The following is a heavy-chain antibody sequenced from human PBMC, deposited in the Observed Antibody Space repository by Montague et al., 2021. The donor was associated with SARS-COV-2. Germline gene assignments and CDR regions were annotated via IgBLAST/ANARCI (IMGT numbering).Heavy chain of an antibody. Sequence: SETLSLTCTVSGFSIGSGDYWGWIRQPPGKGLEWTGSIYHSGTTXXNPXXXSRLTMSIDTSTNQFSLRLTSVTAADTAVFFCVREKAGGLRNVFDTWGQGTTVTVSS. CDR2: IYHSGTT. V-gene: IGHV4-38-2*02. CDR1: GFSIGSGDY. J-gene: IGHJ3*02. CDR3: VREKAGGLRNVFDT.